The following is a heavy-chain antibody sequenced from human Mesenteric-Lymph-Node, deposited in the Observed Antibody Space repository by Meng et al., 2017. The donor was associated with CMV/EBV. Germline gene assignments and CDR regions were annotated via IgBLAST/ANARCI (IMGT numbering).Heavy chain of an antibody. Sequence: GESLKISCKGSGYSFSTYWIAWVRQMPGKGLEWMGIIYPGDSDTRYSPSFQGQVTISADKSITTAYLQWSSLRASDSGIYYCARAAYYDILTGYYSDDFYGMDVWGQGSTVTVSS. D-gene: IGHD3-9*01. V-gene: IGHV5-51*01. CDR1: GYSFSTYW. CDR3: ARAAYYDILTGYYSDDFYGMDV. CDR2: IYPGDSDT. J-gene: IGHJ6*02.